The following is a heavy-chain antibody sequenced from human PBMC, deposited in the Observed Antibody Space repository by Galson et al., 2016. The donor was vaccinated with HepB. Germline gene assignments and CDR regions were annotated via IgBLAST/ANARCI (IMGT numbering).Heavy chain of an antibody. Sequence: SVKVSCKASGYTFNVYNLHWVRQAPGQGLEWMGWINPNSGGTNSAQKFQGRVTMTRDTSFTTAYLELTSLRSDDAAVYYCARTIRGNWYGMDVWGQGTTVTVSS. V-gene: IGHV1-2*02. CDR3: ARTIRGNWYGMDV. J-gene: IGHJ6*02. CDR1: GYTFNVYN. D-gene: IGHD1-20*01. CDR2: INPNSGGT.